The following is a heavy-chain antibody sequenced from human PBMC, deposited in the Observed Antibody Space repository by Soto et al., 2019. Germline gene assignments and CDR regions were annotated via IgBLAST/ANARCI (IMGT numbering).Heavy chain of an antibody. CDR3: ARGSYYSGWV. J-gene: IGHJ4*02. CDR2: TYYRSNWYS. V-gene: IGHV6-1*01. D-gene: IGHD6-19*01. Sequence: LTGSTTGRGRSCTSTVSGWIRKSPRGGLEWLGRTYYRSNWYSDYAVSVKSRITINPDTSKNQFSLQLKSVTPEDTAVYYRARGSYYSGWVWGRATLVTVSS. CDR1: GRGRSCTSTV.